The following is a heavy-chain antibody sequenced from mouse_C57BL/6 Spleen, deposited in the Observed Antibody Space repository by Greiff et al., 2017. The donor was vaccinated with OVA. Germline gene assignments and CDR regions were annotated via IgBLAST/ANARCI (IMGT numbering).Heavy chain of an antibody. J-gene: IGHJ1*03. CDR3: ARGGYDWYFDG. V-gene: IGHV3-8*01. D-gene: IGHD2-2*01. CDR2: ISYSGST. Sequence: EVKLQESGPGLVKPSQTLSLTCSVTGYSITSDYWNWIRKFPGNKLEYMGYISYSGSTSYNPSLNSRISITRDTAKNQYYRQLNSETTEDTAAYCCARGGYDWYFDGWGTGTTVTVSS. CDR1: GYSITSDY.